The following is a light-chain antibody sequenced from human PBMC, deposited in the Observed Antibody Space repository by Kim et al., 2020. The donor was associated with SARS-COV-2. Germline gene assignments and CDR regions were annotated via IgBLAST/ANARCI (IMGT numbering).Light chain of an antibody. J-gene: IGKJ1*01. CDR3: QQRSNWPWT. V-gene: IGKV3-11*01. CDR2: DTS. Sequence: LSPGETAALSGRARESVKTYLAWYQQRPGQAPRRLIYDTSNRATGIPARFSGSGSGTDFTLTISSLEPEDFAVYYCQQRSNWPWTFGQGTKVDIK. CDR1: ESVKTY.